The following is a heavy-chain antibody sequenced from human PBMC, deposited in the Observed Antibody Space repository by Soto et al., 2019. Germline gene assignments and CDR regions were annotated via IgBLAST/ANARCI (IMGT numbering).Heavy chain of an antibody. CDR2: LYNTGGT. CDR3: ARDLWGYCGTDCYPLDV. D-gene: IGHD2-21*02. CDR1: GGSISRYY. Sequence: SETRSLTCTVSGGSISRYYWSWIRQPPGKGLEWIGYLYNTGGTIYNPSLKSRVTISVDTSKNQFSLKLNSVTAADAAVYYCARDLWGYCGTDCYPLDVRGPGTTVTVS. V-gene: IGHV4-59*01. J-gene: IGHJ6*02.